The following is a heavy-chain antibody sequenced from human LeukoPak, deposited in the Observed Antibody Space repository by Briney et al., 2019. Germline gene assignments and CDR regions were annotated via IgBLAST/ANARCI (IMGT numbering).Heavy chain of an antibody. D-gene: IGHD3-22*01. J-gene: IGHJ3*02. Sequence: LPGGSLRLSCAASGFPYSTNAMSWVRQAPGKGLEWVSAISAGGRDTYYADSVKGRFTISRDNSKNILYLQINSLRAEDTALYYCAKKFYHDSHGYCAFDIWGQGTMVTVSS. CDR1: GFPYSTNA. CDR2: ISAGGRDT. V-gene: IGHV3-23*01. CDR3: AKKFYHDSHGYCAFDI.